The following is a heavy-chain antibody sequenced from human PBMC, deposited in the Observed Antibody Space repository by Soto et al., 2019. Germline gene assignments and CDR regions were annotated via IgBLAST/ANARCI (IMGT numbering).Heavy chain of an antibody. V-gene: IGHV4-38-2*01. CDR1: GYSISSGYY. CDR3: ARASPRSSSSPYLYYYYGMDV. CDR2: IYHSWST. D-gene: IGHD6-13*01. J-gene: IGHJ6*04. Sequence: LSXTCAVAGYSISSGYYWGWIRQPPGKGLEWIGSIYHSWSTYYNPYLKSRVTISVDTSKNQFSLKLSSVTAADTAVYYCARASPRSSSSPYLYYYYGMDVWGKGTTVTVS.